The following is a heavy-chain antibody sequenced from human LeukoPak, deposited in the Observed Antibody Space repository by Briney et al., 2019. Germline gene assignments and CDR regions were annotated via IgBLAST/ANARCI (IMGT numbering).Heavy chain of an antibody. CDR1: GGTFSSYA. V-gene: IGHV1-69*04. CDR2: IIPILGIA. Sequence: SVKVSCKASGGTFSSYAISWVRQAPGQGLEWMGRIIPILGIANYAQKFQGRVTITADKSTSTAYMELSSLRSEDTAVYYCARGRYSSSHYYGIDVWGQGTTVTVSS. CDR3: ARGRYSSSHYYGIDV. D-gene: IGHD6-13*01. J-gene: IGHJ6*02.